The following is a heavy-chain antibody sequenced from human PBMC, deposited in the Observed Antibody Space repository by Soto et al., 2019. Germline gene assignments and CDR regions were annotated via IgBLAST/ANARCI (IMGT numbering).Heavy chain of an antibody. CDR1: GFTFTSSA. J-gene: IGHJ6*02. V-gene: IGHV1-58*01. CDR3: AADLTKGEPKYNYYGMEV. CDR2: IAVGSGNT. D-gene: IGHD3-9*01. Sequence: GASVKVSCKASGFTFTSSAVQWVRQARGQRLEWIGWIAVGSGNTNYAQKFQERVTISRDMSTRTAYMELSSPRSEDTAVYYCAADLTKGEPKYNYYGMEVWG.